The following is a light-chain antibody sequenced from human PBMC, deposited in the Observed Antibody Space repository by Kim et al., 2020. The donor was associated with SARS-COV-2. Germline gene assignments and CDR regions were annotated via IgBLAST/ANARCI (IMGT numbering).Light chain of an antibody. CDR2: GAS. CDR3: QQYENWPRYT. Sequence: MTQSPVTLSVSAGERATLSCRASQNIGTNLAWHQQRPGQAPRLLIYGASTRDTDVPARFSGSGSGTDFTLTINSIQSEDVGLFYCQQYENWPRYTVGQGTEL. V-gene: IGKV3-15*01. CDR1: QNIGTN. J-gene: IGKJ2*01.